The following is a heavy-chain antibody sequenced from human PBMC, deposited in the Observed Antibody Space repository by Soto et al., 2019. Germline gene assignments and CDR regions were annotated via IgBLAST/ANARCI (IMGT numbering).Heavy chain of an antibody. V-gene: IGHV4-39*01. CDR3: ARRQQQLRYGDFDY. J-gene: IGHJ4*02. CDR2: IYYSGRT. CDR1: GGSISSSSYY. Sequence: QLQLQESGPGLVKPSETLSLTCTVAGGSISSSSYYWGWIRQPPGKGLEWIGSIYYSGRTYYTPALKSRANISVDTSKNQFSLKLSAVNYADTAVYYCARRQQQLRYGDFDYWGQGTLVTVSS. D-gene: IGHD6-13*01.